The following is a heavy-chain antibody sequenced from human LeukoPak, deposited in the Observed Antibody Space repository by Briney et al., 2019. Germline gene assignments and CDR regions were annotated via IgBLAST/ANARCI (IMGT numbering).Heavy chain of an antibody. V-gene: IGHV3-53*05. CDR1: GFTVSRNY. CDR3: AKDQGRLGELLSAYFDY. CDR2: IYSGGTT. J-gene: IGHJ4*02. D-gene: IGHD3-16*01. Sequence: GGSLRLSCAASGFTVSRNYMSWARQAPGKGLEWVSVIYSGGTTYYADSVKGRFTISRDNSKNTLYLQMNSLRAEDTAVYYCAKDQGRLGELLSAYFDYWGQGTLVTVSS.